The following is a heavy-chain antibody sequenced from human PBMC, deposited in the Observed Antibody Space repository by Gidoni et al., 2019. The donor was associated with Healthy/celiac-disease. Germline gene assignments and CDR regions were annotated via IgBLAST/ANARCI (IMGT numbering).Heavy chain of an antibody. D-gene: IGHD3-16*01. J-gene: IGHJ6*02. CDR2: IDYSVIT. V-gene: IGHV4-39*01. CDR3: ARHARLKAPGGMDV. CDR1: VGYISSSSYY. Sequence: QLQLQESGPGLVKPSANLSLTCPVTVGYISSSSYYWGWIRQPPGKGLECIGIIDYSVITYYNPSLKSRVTISLDTSKNHFSRKLSSLTASDTAVYYCARHARLKAPGGMDVWCQGTTVTVSS.